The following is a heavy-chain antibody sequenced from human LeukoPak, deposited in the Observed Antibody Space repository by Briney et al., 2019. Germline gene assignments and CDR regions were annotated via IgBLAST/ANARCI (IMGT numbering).Heavy chain of an antibody. CDR2: IKEDGSEK. D-gene: IGHD1-7*01. CDR3: ARTTAGDY. V-gene: IGHV3-7*05. Sequence: GGSLRLSCTASGFTFSSYWMSWVRQAPGKGLEWVANIKEDGSEKYYVDSVKGRFSISRDNAKNSLYLQMNSLRVEDTAVYYCARTTAGDYWGQGTLVTVSS. J-gene: IGHJ4*02. CDR1: GFTFSSYW.